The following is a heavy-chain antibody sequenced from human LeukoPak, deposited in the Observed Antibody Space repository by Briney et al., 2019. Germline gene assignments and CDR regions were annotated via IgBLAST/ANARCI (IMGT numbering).Heavy chain of an antibody. CDR2: IYTSGST. D-gene: IGHD1-7*01. CDR3: ARGRGGITGTTHFDY. V-gene: IGHV4-61*09. CDR1: GGSISSGCYY. J-gene: IGHJ4*02. Sequence: SETLSLTCTVSGGSISSGCYYWSWIRPPAGQELKGIGHIYTSGSTNYNPSLKSRVTISVDTSKNQFSLKLSSVTAADTAVYYCARGRGGITGTTHFDYWGQGTLVTVSS.